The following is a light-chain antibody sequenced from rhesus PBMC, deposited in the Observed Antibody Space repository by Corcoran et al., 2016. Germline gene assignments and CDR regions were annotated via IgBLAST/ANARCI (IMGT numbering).Light chain of an antibody. J-gene: IGKJ2*01. V-gene: IGKV3-10*01. CDR3: YQQSSGYS. CDR1: QSVSSY. CDR2: GAA. Sequence: QVILTQSPATLSLSPGERATLSCRASQSVSSYLAWYQQKPGQAPRRLNYGAAIRATGIPDRFSGSGSGTDFTLTISSLEPENVGVYHCYQQSSGYSFGQGTKVEIK.